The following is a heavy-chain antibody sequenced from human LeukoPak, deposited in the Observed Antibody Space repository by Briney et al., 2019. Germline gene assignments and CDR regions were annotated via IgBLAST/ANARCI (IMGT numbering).Heavy chain of an antibody. CDR1: GFTFNNYW. Sequence: GGSLRLSCAASGFTFNNYWMHWVRQAPGKGLVWVSRINSDGSSIAYADSVKGRFTVSRDNAKNTLFLQMNSLRDEDTAVYYCAREGGTDYYDSSGYYRDAFDIWGQGTMVTVSS. J-gene: IGHJ3*02. D-gene: IGHD3-22*01. V-gene: IGHV3-74*01. CDR2: INSDGSSI. CDR3: AREGGTDYYDSSGYYRDAFDI.